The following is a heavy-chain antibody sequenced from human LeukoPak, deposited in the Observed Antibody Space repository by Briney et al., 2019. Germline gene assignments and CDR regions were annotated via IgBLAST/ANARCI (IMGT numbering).Heavy chain of an antibody. D-gene: IGHD2-15*01. Sequence: SGGSLRLACAASGFTFRNYEMNWVRQAPGRGLEWISYISGSGSTIYYADSVKGRFTISRDNAKNSLYLQMNSLRAEDTAVYYCAREYCSGGSCYDAFDIWGQGTMVTVSS. CDR3: AREYCSGGSCYDAFDI. V-gene: IGHV3-48*03. J-gene: IGHJ3*02. CDR1: GFTFRNYE. CDR2: ISGSGSTI.